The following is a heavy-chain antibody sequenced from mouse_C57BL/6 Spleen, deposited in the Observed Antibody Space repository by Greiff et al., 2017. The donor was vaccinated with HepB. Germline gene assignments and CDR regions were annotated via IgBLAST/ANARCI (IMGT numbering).Heavy chain of an antibody. CDR3: ARPIDSSGYWFAY. CDR1: GYAFSSYW. V-gene: IGHV1-80*01. Sequence: VQRVESGAELVKPGASVKISCKASGYAFSSYWMNWVKQRPGKGLEWIGQIYPGDGDTNYNGKFKGKATLTADKSSSTAYMQLSSLTSEDSAVYFCARPIDSSGYWFAYWGQGTLVTVSA. CDR2: IYPGDGDT. J-gene: IGHJ3*01. D-gene: IGHD3-2*02.